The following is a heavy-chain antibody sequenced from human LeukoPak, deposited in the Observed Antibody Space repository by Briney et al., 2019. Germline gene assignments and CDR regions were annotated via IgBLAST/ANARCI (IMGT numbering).Heavy chain of an antibody. D-gene: IGHD2-15*01. V-gene: IGHV4-59*01. Sequence: SETLSLTCTVSGGSISSYYWSWIRQPPGQGLEWIGYISDSGSTNYNPFLKSRITISGDTPGNQVSLKLSSVTAADSAVYYCARKISYISVFDYWGQGTLVAVPS. CDR3: ARKISYISVFDY. CDR1: GGSISSYY. CDR2: ISDSGST. J-gene: IGHJ4*02.